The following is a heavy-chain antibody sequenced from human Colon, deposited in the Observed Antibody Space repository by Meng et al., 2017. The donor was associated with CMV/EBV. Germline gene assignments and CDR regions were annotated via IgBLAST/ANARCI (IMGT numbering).Heavy chain of an antibody. V-gene: IGHV3-49*04. CDR3: TSTTPLEYCSSTSCPPKN. Sequence: GESLKISCAPSGFSISNFWMNWVRQAPGKGLEWVGFIRSKAYGGTTEYAASVKGRFTISRDDSKSIAYLQMNSLKTEDTAVYYCTSTTPLEYCSSTSCPPKNWGQGTLVTVSS. CDR2: IRSKAYGGTT. D-gene: IGHD2-2*01. CDR1: GFSISNFW. J-gene: IGHJ4*02.